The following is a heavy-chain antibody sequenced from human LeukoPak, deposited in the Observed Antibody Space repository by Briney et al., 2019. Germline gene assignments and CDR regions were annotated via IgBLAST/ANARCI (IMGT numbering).Heavy chain of an antibody. J-gene: IGHJ3*01. CDR2: ISWDDDVT. D-gene: IGHD5-24*01. V-gene: IGHV3-43*01. CDR3: AKDYASRGGTSDAFAV. CDR1: GFTFDDYH. Sequence: GGSLRLPCVGSGFTFDDYHINWVRQVPGKGPEWVSLISWDDDVTYYSDSVGGRFTISRDNSKNSVLMHMSNLTPEDTAFYYCAKDYASRGGTSDAFAVWGPGAMVTVSS.